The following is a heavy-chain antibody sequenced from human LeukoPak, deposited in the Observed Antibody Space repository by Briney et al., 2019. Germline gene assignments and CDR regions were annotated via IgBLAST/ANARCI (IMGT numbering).Heavy chain of an antibody. J-gene: IGHJ4*02. Sequence: GESLKISCKGSGYSFTNYWIGGVRQMPGKGLEGMGIIYPGDSDTRNSPSFQFQFIISADKSISTAYLQWRSLKASDTAMYYCARSNGYTYGYDWGQGTLVTVSS. CDR2: IYPGDSDT. CDR1: GYSFTNYW. CDR3: ARSNGYTYGYD. V-gene: IGHV5-51*01. D-gene: IGHD5-18*01.